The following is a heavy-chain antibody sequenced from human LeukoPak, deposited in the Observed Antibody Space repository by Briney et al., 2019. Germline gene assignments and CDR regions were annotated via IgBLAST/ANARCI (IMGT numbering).Heavy chain of an antibody. CDR1: GFTFSSYA. Sequence: GGSLRLSCAASGFTFSSYAMSWVRQAPGKGLEWVSAISGSGGSTYYADSVKGRFTISRDNAKNSMYLEMNSLRAEDTAVYYCAREGAKRGYSGYDAMYWGQGTLVIVSS. J-gene: IGHJ4*02. CDR3: AREGAKRGYSGYDAMY. D-gene: IGHD5-12*01. CDR2: ISGSGGST. V-gene: IGHV3-23*01.